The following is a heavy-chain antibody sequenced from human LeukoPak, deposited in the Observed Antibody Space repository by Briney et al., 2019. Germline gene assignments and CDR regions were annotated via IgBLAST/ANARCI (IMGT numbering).Heavy chain of an antibody. V-gene: IGHV4-61*02. CDR1: GGSIGSGSYY. CDR3: ARDYYMDV. Sequence: PSETLSLTCTVSGGSIGSGSYYWSWIRQPAGKGLEWIGRIYTSGSTNYNPSLKSRVTISVDTSKNQFSLKLSSVTAADTAVYYCARDYYMDVWGKGTTVTISS. CDR2: IYTSGST. J-gene: IGHJ6*03.